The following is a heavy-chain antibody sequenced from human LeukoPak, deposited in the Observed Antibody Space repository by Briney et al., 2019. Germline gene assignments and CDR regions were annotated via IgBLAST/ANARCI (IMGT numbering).Heavy chain of an antibody. CDR3: ARDTHTWNY. CDR1: GGSISSYY. D-gene: IGHD1-20*01. CDR2: IYHSGST. Sequence: PSETLSLTCTVSGGSISSYYWSWIRQPPGKGLEWIGYIYHSGSTNYNPSLKSRVTISVDTSKNQFSLKLSSVTAADTAVYYCARDTHTWNYWGQGTLVTVSS. V-gene: IGHV4-59*01. J-gene: IGHJ4*02.